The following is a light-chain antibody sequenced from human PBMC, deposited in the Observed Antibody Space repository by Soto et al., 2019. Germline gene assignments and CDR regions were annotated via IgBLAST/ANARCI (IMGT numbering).Light chain of an antibody. Sequence: QSALTQPPSASGSPGQSVTISCTGTSSDVGGYNYVSWYQQHPGKAPKLMIYEVSKRPSGVPDRFSGSKSGNTASLTVSGLQAEDEADYYCSSYAGSTGTVVFGGGTKVTVL. CDR1: SSDVGGYNY. CDR2: EVS. J-gene: IGLJ2*01. CDR3: SSYAGSTGTVV. V-gene: IGLV2-8*01.